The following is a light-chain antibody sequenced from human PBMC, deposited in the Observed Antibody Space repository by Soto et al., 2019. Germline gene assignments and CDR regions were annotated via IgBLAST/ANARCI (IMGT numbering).Light chain of an antibody. Sequence: EILLTQSPGTLSLSPGERATLSCRASQIVSSSYLAWYQQKPGQAPWLLIYGASSGATGIPDRFSGSGSGTDFTLTISRLEPEDFAVYYCQQYDSSPLTFGQGTKVDIK. CDR1: QIVSSSY. CDR2: GAS. J-gene: IGKJ1*01. CDR3: QQYDSSPLT. V-gene: IGKV3-20*01.